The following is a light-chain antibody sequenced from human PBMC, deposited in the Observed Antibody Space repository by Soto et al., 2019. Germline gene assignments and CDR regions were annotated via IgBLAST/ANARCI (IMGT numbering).Light chain of an antibody. CDR1: QGINSW. Sequence: DIQMTQTPSSLSASVGDRVTITCRASQGINSWLAWYQQKPGKAPNLLIYVASSLESGVPSRFSGSGSGTDFTLTIICLQPEDITPYYCQLSHIITWTFGQGGNVDNK. CDR2: VAS. V-gene: IGKV1D-12*01. J-gene: IGKJ1*01. CDR3: QLSHIITWT.